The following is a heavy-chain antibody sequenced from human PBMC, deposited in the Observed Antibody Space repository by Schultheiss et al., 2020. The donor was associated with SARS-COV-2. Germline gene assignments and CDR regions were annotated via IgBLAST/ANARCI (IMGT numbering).Heavy chain of an antibody. CDR3: TTDSTMVARDYYYYGMDV. CDR2: IKSETDGGTT. D-gene: IGHD2-2*01. CDR1: GFTFSSYW. Sequence: GGSLRLSCAASGFTFSSYWMSWVRQAPGKGLEWVGRIKSETDGGTTDYAAPVKGRFTISRDDSKNTLYLQMNSLKTEDTAVYYCTTDSTMVARDYYYYGMDVWGQGTTVTVSS. J-gene: IGHJ6*02. V-gene: IGHV3-15*01.